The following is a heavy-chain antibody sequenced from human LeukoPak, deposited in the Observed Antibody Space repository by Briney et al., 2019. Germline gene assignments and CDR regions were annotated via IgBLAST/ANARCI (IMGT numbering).Heavy chain of an antibody. CDR1: VFIFSGSV. CDR3: YGRENDHFSLVSTDYFDI. D-gene: IGHD2-21*01. V-gene: IGHV3-73*01. J-gene: IGHJ3*02. CDR2: IRSKANSYAT. Sequence: GGSLKLSCASSVFIFSGSVTHWVRQASGKGLEWVGRIRSKANSYATAYGASVKGRFTISRDDSKKTAYLQMNSLKTEDAAVYYCYGRENDHFSLVSTDYFDIWGQGTMVTVSS.